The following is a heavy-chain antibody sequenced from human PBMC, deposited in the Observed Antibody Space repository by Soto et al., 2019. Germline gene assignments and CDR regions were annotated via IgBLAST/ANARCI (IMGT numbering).Heavy chain of an antibody. CDR3: ARGRIIVAGGFDP. CDR1: GYTFTSYD. V-gene: IGHV1-8*01. D-gene: IGHD6-19*01. J-gene: IGHJ5*02. CDR2: MNPSTGNT. Sequence: QVQLVQSGAEVKQPGASVKVSCKASGYTFTSYDIIWVRQATGQGLEWMGWMNPSTGNTDSAEKFRGRLTMTRNTSISTVYMELSSLSFEDTAVYYCARGRIIVAGGFDPWGQGTLVTVSS.